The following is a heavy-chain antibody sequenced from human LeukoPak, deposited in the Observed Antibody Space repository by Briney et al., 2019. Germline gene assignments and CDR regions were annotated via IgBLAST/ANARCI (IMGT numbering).Heavy chain of an antibody. CDR2: ISGSGGST. V-gene: IGHV3-23*01. CDR1: GFTFSSYA. J-gene: IGHJ6*03. CDR3: AKAHCSGGSCYSGQYYYYYMDV. D-gene: IGHD2-15*01. Sequence: GGSLRLSCAASGFTFSSYAMSWVRQAPGKGLEWVSAISGSGGSTYYADSVKGRFTISRDNNKNTLYMQMNSLRAEDTAVYYCAKAHCSGGSCYSGQYYYYYMDVWGKGTTVTVSS.